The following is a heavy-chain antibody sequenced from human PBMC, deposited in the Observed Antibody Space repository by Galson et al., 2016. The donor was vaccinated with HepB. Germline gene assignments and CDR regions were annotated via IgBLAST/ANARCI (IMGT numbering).Heavy chain of an antibody. V-gene: IGHV1-69*06. CDR2: IIPMFGTA. Sequence: SVKVSCKASEGTFSSYTITWVRQAPGQELEWMGGIIPMFGTANYAQKLQGRVTITADKSTSTAYMELSSLRSEDTAVYYCARDRPSHAQYYFDYWGQGTLVTVSS. CDR1: EGTFSSYT. J-gene: IGHJ4*02. CDR3: ARDRPSHAQYYFDY.